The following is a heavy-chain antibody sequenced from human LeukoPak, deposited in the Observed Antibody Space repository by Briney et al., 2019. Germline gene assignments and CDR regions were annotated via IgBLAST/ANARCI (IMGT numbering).Heavy chain of an antibody. D-gene: IGHD3-10*01. CDR2: IYPGDSDT. Sequence: GVPLQISSKGSGYSFTSYWIGWVRPMPGKGLEWMGIIYPGDSDTRYSPSFQGQVTISADKSINTAYLQWSSLKASDTALYYCARRWFGELEYYFDYWGQGTLVTVSS. CDR1: GYSFTSYW. CDR3: ARRWFGELEYYFDY. J-gene: IGHJ4*02. V-gene: IGHV5-51*01.